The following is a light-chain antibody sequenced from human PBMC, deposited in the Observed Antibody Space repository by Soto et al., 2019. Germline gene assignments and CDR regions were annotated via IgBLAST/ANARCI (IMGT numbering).Light chain of an antibody. Sequence: QSVLTQPPSVSGAPGQRVTISCTGSSSNIGTVYDVHWYQQLPGTAPKLLIYDNSHRPSGVPDRFSGSKSGTSASLAITGLQAEDEADYYCQSYDSSLSAYXFGTGTKVTV. CDR2: DNS. CDR3: QSYDSSLSAYX. J-gene: IGLJ1*01. V-gene: IGLV1-40*01. CDR1: SSNIGTVYD.